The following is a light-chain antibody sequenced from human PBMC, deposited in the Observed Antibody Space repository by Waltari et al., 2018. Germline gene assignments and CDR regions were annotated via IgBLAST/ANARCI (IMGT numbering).Light chain of an antibody. Sequence: EIVLTLSPCTLSLSPGERATLSCRASQSLSSSYLAWYQQKPGQAPRLLIYGASSRATGIPDRFSGSGSGTDFTLTISRLEPEDFAVYYCQQYGSSPRGITFGQGTRLEIK. J-gene: IGKJ5*01. V-gene: IGKV3-20*01. CDR1: QSLSSSY. CDR2: GAS. CDR3: QQYGSSPRGIT.